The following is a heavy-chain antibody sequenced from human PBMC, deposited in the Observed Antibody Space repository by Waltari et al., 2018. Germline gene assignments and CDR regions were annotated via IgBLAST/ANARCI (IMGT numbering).Heavy chain of an antibody. CDR3: ARWDSDNYWYFDF. J-gene: IGHJ2*01. Sequence: QVQLVESGGGVVQPGRSLRLSCAASGFTFSTYSMNWVRQAPGRGMGWVGVISYDENSDGSKTYYADSVKGRFIISRDNLRNTLYLQMNSLRVEDTAVYYCARWDSDNYWYFDFWGRGTLVTVSS. CDR2: ISYDENSDGSKT. V-gene: IGHV3-30-3*01. D-gene: IGHD1-26*01. CDR1: GFTFSTYS.